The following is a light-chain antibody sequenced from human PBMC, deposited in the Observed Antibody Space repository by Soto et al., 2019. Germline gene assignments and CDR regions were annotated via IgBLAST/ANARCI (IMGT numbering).Light chain of an antibody. J-gene: IGLJ2*01. Sequence: QSALTQPASVSGSPGQSITISCTGTSSDVCGYNYVSWYQQHPGKVPKLMIYDVNNRPSGVSNRFSGSKSGITASLTISGLQAEDEADYYCSSYTGSSTYVVFGGGTKLTVL. V-gene: IGLV2-14*01. CDR3: SSYTGSSTYVV. CDR1: SSDVCGYNY. CDR2: DVN.